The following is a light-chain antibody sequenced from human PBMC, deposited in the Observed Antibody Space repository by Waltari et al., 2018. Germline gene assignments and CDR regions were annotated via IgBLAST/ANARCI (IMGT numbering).Light chain of an antibody. J-gene: IGKJ1*01. CDR2: KAS. V-gene: IGKV1-5*03. CDR1: QSISSW. CDR3: QQYNSYSRT. Sequence: DIQMTQSPSTLSASVGDRVTITCRASQSISSWLAWYQQKPVKAPKLLIYKASSVDSGVPARFSGSGSGTEFTLTISSLQPDDFATYYCQQYNSYSRTFGQGTKVEIK.